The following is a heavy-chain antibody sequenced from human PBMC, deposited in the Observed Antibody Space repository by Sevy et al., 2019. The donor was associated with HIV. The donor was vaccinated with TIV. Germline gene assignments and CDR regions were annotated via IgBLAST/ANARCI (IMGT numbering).Heavy chain of an antibody. CDR1: GFTFSDHY. CDR2: IRNKADSYTT. J-gene: IGHJ4*02. D-gene: IGHD6-13*01. CDR3: ATHAGIAAAGRVFDY. Sequence: GGSLRLSSAASGFTFSDHYMAWVRQAPGKGLEWVGRIRNKADSYTTEYAASVKGRCTISRDDSKNSLYLLMNSLKTEDTAVYYCATHAGIAAAGRVFDYWGQGTLVTVSS. V-gene: IGHV3-72*01.